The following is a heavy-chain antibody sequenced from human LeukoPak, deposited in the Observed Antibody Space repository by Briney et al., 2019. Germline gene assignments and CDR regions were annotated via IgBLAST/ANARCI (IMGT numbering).Heavy chain of an antibody. CDR2: IKQDGSEK. V-gene: IGHV3-7*03. J-gene: IGHJ1*01. D-gene: IGHD1-26*01. CDR3: AKDPRNSGSYGGYVQY. Sequence: GGSLRLSCAASGFTFSSDWMSWVRQAPGKGLEWVGNIKQDGSEKYYVDSVQGRCTISRDNAKNSLYLQMNSLRAEDTAMYDCAKDPRNSGSYGGYVQYWGQGTLVTVSS. CDR1: GFTFSSDW.